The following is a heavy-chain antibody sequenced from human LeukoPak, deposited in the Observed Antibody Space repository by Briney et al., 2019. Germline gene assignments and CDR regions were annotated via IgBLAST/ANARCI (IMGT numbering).Heavy chain of an antibody. V-gene: IGHV4-4*07. Sequence: PSETLSLTCTVSGGSISSYQWSWIRQPAGKGLEWIGRIYTSGRTNYNPSLKSRVTMSVDTSKNQFSLKLSSVTAADTAVYYCARHNDYYVVGGMDVWGQGTTVTVSS. J-gene: IGHJ6*02. CDR1: GGSISSYQ. D-gene: IGHD3-10*02. CDR3: ARHNDYYVVGGMDV. CDR2: IYTSGRT.